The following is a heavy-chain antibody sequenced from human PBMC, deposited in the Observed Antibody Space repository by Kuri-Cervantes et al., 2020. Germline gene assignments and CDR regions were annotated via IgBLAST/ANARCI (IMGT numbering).Heavy chain of an antibody. CDR1: GFTFSSYG. J-gene: IGHJ6*03. V-gene: IGHV3-30*18. Sequence: GESLKISCAASGFTFSSYGMHWVRQAPGKGLEWVAVISYDGSNKYYADSVKGRFTISRDNSKNTLYLQMNSLRAEDTAVYYCAKDGSGSYHNVEGYYYMDVWGKGTTVTVSS. CDR2: ISYDGSNK. CDR3: AKDGSGSYHNVEGYYYMDV. D-gene: IGHD3-10*01.